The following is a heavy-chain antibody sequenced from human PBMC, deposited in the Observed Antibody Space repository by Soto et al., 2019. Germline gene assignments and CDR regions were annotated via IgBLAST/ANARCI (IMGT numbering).Heavy chain of an antibody. CDR3: ARMETFGSLNWFDP. V-gene: IGHV1-8*01. CDR2: MNPGGGDT. D-gene: IGHD3-16*01. J-gene: IGHJ5*02. Sequence: ASVKVSCKASGYSFTNNDVSWVRQATGQGLEWMGWMNPGGGDTGYAQRFQGRVTMTRDISIATAYMELSSLRSDDTAIYYCARMETFGSLNWFDPWGQGTLVTVSS. CDR1: GYSFTNND.